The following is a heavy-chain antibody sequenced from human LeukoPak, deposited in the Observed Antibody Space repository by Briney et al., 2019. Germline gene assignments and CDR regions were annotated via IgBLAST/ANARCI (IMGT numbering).Heavy chain of an antibody. J-gene: IGHJ4*02. CDR3: ARTVATYYDILTGYDVFDS. Sequence: SQTLSLTCAISGESVSSNGSAWNWIRQSPSRGLGWLGRTYFRSKWSNDFAVSVKDRITFNTDTSNNQVSLHLTSVSPEDTAVYYCARTVATYYDILTGYDVFDSWGQGTLVTVSS. D-gene: IGHD3-9*01. CDR2: TYFRSKWSN. CDR1: GESVSSNGSA. V-gene: IGHV6-1*01.